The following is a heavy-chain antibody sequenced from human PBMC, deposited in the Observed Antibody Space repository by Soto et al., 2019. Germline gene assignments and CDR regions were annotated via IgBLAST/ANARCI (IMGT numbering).Heavy chain of an antibody. Sequence: XGPTLVNPTQTLTLTCTFSGFSLTSNEMRVTWIRQPPGKALEWLARIDWDGEKFYSSSLRTRLTISKDSSKNQVVLTMTNMDPVDTATYYCARTTNTGTDYWGQGPLVTVSS. CDR1: GFSLTSNEMR. V-gene: IGHV2-70*04. CDR3: ARTTNTGTDY. J-gene: IGHJ4*02. D-gene: IGHD1-1*01. CDR2: IDWDGEK.